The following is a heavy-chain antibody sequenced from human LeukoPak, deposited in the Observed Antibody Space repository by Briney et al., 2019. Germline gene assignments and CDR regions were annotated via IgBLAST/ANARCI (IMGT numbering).Heavy chain of an antibody. D-gene: IGHD3-10*01. CDR1: GGTFSSYG. Sequence: ASVKVSCKASGGTFSSYGISWVRQAPGQGLEWMGGIIPMFGTANYAQKFQGRVTITADESTSTAYMELSSLRSEDTAVYYCARDRVVQNWFGPWGQGTLVTVSS. J-gene: IGHJ5*02. V-gene: IGHV1-69*13. CDR3: ARDRVVQNWFGP. CDR2: IIPMFGTA.